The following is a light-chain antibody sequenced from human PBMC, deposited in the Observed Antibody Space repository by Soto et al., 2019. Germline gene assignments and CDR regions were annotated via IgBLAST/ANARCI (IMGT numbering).Light chain of an antibody. CDR2: GAS. V-gene: IGKV3-20*01. Sequence: EIVLTQSPGILSLSPGERATLSCSASQSVSNDFLAWYQQKPGQAPRLLIYGASTRATDVPDRFSGSGSGADFTLSISRLEPEDFAVYYCQQYGSSPPRTCGQGTKGDIK. CDR3: QQYGSSPPRT. CDR1: QSVSNDF. J-gene: IGKJ1*01.